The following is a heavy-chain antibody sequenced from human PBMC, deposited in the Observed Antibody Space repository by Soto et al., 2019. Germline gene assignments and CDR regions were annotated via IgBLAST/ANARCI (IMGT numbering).Heavy chain of an antibody. Sequence: GGSLRLSCAASGFTFSNYAMHWVRQAPGKGLEWVAVISYDGSSKYYADSVKGRFTISRDNSKNTLFLQMNSLSTEDTAVYYCARDGYSYYGMDVWGQGTTVTVSS. CDR3: ARDGYSYYGMDV. J-gene: IGHJ6*02. CDR2: ISYDGSSK. V-gene: IGHV3-30*04. CDR1: GFTFSNYA.